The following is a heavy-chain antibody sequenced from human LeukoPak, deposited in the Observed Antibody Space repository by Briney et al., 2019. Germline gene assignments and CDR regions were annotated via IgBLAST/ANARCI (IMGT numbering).Heavy chain of an antibody. J-gene: IGHJ4*02. CDR2: IYPGDSDT. Sequence: KRGESLKISCKGSGYSFTTYWIGWVRQMPGKGLEWMGIIYPGDSDTRYSPSFQGQVTISADKSISTAYLQWSSLKASDTAMYYCARARYCSGGSCYAEYWGQGTLVTASS. CDR3: ARARYCSGGSCYAEY. V-gene: IGHV5-51*01. D-gene: IGHD2-15*01. CDR1: GYSFTTYW.